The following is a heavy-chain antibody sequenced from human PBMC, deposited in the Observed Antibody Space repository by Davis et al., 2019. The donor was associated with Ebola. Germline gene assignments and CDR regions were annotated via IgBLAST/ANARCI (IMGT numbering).Heavy chain of an antibody. D-gene: IGHD1-26*01. CDR3: TRHRDYFKYSGSSTWPFDY. Sequence: SQTLSLTCAISGDSVSSNSAAWNWIRQSPSRGLEWLGRTYYRSKWYNDYAVSVKSRITINPDTSKNQFSLQLNSVTPEDTAVYYCTRHRDYFKYSGSSTWPFDYWGQGTLVTVSS. CDR1: GDSVSSNSAA. V-gene: IGHV6-1*01. CDR2: TYYRSKWYN. J-gene: IGHJ4*02.